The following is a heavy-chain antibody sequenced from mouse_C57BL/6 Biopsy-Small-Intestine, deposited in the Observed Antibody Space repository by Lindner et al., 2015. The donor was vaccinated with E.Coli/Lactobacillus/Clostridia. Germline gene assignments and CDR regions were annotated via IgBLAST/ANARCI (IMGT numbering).Heavy chain of an antibody. CDR2: INPNYGTT. D-gene: IGHD2-9*01. Sequence: VQLQESGPELVKPGASVKISCKASGYSFTDCNMNWVKQSNGKSLEWIGVINPNYGTTSYNQRFKGKASLTVDQSSSTAYMQLNSLTSEDSAIYYCAKSYSGYDEDYFDYWGLGTTLTVSS. CDR3: AKSYSGYDEDYFDY. J-gene: IGHJ2*01. V-gene: IGHV1-39*01. CDR1: GYSFTDCN.